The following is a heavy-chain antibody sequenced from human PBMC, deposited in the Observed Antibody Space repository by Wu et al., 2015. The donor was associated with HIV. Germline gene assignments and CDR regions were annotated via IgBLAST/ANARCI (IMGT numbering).Heavy chain of an antibody. J-gene: IGHJ4*02. D-gene: IGHD6-13*01. Sequence: QVQLVQSGADVKKPGSSMKVSCKASGGTFSNYGISWVRQAAGQGLEWMGGIIPISGTPTYAQKFQDRITISADGSRSTAYMELSSLRSEDTAIYYRARGRYSSNWYWDYWGQGTLVTVSS. CDR3: ARGRYSSNWYWDY. V-gene: IGHV1-69*12. CDR2: IIPISGTP. CDR1: GGTFSNYG.